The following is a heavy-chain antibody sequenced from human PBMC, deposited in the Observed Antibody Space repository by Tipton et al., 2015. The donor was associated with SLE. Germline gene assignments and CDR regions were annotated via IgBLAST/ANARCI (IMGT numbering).Heavy chain of an antibody. CDR2: INHTGGT. V-gene: IGHV4-34*01. D-gene: IGHD1-26*01. J-gene: IGHJ3*01. CDR1: GGSFNDYY. Sequence: AGLVKPSETLSLTCAVYGGSFNDYYWSWIRQTPGEGLEWIGEINHTGGTNYNPSLESRVTMSVDTSKNQFSLKLSSVTAADTAMYYCVRERKYVVRFRELVAPDLWGQGTAITVSS. CDR3: VRERKYVVRFRELVAPDL.